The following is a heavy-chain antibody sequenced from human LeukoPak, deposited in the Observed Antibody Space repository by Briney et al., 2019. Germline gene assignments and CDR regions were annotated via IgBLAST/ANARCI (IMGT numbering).Heavy chain of an antibody. CDR1: GYSISSGYY. CDR2: IYHSGST. Sequence: PSETLSLTCAVSGYSISSGYYWGWIRQPPGKGLEWIGNIYHSGSTYYNPSLRSRVTISVDTSKNQFSLKLSSVTAADTAVYYCARSQPLDYWGQGTLVTVSS. J-gene: IGHJ4*02. V-gene: IGHV4-38-2*01. CDR3: ARSQPLDY.